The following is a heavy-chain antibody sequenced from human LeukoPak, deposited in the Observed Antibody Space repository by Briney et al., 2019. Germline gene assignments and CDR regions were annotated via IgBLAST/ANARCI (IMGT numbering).Heavy chain of an antibody. J-gene: IGHJ5*02. Sequence: SETLSLTCTVSGGSFSSYDWNWIRQPPGKGLEWIGYIYYGGSPDYNPSLKSRVTLSLEKSQNHFSRKLSYLTAADTAFYYCARHVSGDYAWFDPWGQGTLVTVSS. D-gene: IGHD4-17*01. CDR3: ARHVSGDYAWFDP. CDR2: IYYGGSP. V-gene: IGHV4-59*08. CDR1: GGSFSSYD.